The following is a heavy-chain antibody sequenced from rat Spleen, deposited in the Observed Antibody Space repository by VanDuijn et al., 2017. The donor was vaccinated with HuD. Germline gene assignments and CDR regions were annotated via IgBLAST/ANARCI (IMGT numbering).Heavy chain of an antibody. J-gene: IGHJ2*01. CDR2: ISYDGGST. CDR3: TTVAFDY. V-gene: IGHV5-20*01. Sequence: EGQLVESGGGLVQPGRSMKLSCAASGFTFSNYDMAWVRQAPTKGLEWVASISYDGGSTYYRDSVKGRFTISRDNAKSSLYLQMDSLRSEDTATYYCTTVAFDYWGQGVMVTVSS. CDR1: GFTFSNYD.